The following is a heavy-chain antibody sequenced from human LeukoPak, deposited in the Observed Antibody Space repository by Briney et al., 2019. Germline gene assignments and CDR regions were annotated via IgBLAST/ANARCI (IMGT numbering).Heavy chain of an antibody. CDR3: AKAGTTGIHHWFDP. Sequence: SETLSLTCVVSGYSISNDYYWGWIPQPPGKGLEWIGNIYHSGGSYYNPSLKSRVTILVDTSKNQFSLKLSSVTAADTAVYYCAKAGTTGIHHWFDPWGQGNLVTVSS. J-gene: IGHJ5*02. CDR2: IYHSGGS. CDR1: GYSISNDYY. D-gene: IGHD1-1*01. V-gene: IGHV4-38-2*01.